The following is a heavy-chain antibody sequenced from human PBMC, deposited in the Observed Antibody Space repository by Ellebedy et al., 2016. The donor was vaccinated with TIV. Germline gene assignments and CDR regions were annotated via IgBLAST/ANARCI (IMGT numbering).Heavy chain of an antibody. CDR2: INQSGRA. CDR1: GGSFTGYY. V-gene: IGHV4-34*01. CDR3: AEGRSGWNYFDY. J-gene: IGHJ4*02. D-gene: IGHD6-19*01. Sequence: SETLSLTCAVYGGSFTGYYYSWIRQPPGKGLEWIGEINQSGRATYNPSLKGRVTISADMSKNQFSLRLTSVTAADTAVYYCAEGRSGWNYFDYWGQGTLVTVSS.